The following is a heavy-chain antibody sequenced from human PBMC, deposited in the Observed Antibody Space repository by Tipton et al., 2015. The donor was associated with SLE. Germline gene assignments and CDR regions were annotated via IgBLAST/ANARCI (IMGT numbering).Heavy chain of an antibody. Sequence: TLSLTCTVSGGSISSGDYYWSWIRQPPGKGLEWIGYIYYSGSTYYNPSLKSRVTISVDTSKNQFSLNLSSVTAADTAVYYCARGKYYDSSGYLPRYFNLWGRDTPVPVSP. CDR1: GGSISSGDYY. CDR3: ARGKYYDSSGYLPRYFNL. J-gene: IGHJ2*01. V-gene: IGHV4-30-4*01. CDR2: IYYSGST. D-gene: IGHD3-22*01.